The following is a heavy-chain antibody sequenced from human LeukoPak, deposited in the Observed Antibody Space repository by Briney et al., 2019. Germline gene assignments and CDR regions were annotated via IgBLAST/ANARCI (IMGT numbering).Heavy chain of an antibody. CDR3: ARDPLGGGHYSSSGAY. Sequence: SETLSLTCTVSGGSISSSSYYWGWIRQPPGKGLEWIGSIYYSGSTYYNPSLKSRVTMSVDTSKNQFSLKLSSVTAADTAVYYCARDPLGGGHYSSSGAYWGQGTLVTVSS. D-gene: IGHD6-13*01. J-gene: IGHJ4*02. V-gene: IGHV4-39*07. CDR1: GGSISSSSYY. CDR2: IYYSGST.